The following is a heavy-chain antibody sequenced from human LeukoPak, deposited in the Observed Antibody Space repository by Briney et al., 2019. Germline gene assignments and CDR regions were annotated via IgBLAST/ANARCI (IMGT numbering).Heavy chain of an antibody. CDR2: IYHSGST. CDR1: GGSISSSNW. J-gene: IGHJ4*02. CDR3: ARQKPSTFRQYGRGRPLDS. D-gene: IGHD4-11*01. V-gene: IGHV4-4*02. Sequence: PSETLSLTCAVSGGSISSSNWWSWVRQPPGKGLEWIGEIYHSGSTNYNPSLKSRVTISVDKSKNQFSLKLSSVTAADTAVYYCARQKPSTFRQYGRGRPLDSWGQGTLVTVSS.